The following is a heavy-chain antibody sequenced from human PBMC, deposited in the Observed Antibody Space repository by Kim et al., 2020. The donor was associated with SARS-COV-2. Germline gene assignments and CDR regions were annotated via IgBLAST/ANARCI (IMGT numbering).Heavy chain of an antibody. V-gene: IGHV4-39*07. Sequence: SETLSLTCTVSGGSISSGCYYWVCLRQPTGKGLEWIGSINYSGSTYYNPYLKSRVTISVATSKNQFSLKLSAVTAADTAVYYCARACSSTGCYRRGVDYWGQGTLVTVS. CDR3: ARACSSTGCYRRGVDY. D-gene: IGHD2-2*01. CDR2: INYSGST. CDR1: GGSISSGCYY. J-gene: IGHJ4*02.